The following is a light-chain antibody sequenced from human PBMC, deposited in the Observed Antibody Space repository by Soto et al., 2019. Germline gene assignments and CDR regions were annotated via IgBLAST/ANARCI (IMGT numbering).Light chain of an antibody. CDR3: QYYSSVSV. CDR2: AAS. CDR1: QDIRNF. J-gene: IGKJ3*01. V-gene: IGKV1-27*01. Sequence: DIQMTQSPTSLSASVGDRVTITCRASQDIRNFVDWYQQKPGKAPKLLIYAASTLQSGLPSRFRGSCSGTDFAITINLLQPEDVANYSCQYYSSVSVFGPGTKVEIK.